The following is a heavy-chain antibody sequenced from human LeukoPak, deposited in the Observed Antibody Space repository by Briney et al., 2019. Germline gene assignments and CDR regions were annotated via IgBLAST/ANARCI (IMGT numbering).Heavy chain of an antibody. CDR1: GGSISGYY. CDR2: VYETGGT. V-gene: IGHV4-59*01. CDR3: ARGNSSGWYGGFDY. J-gene: IGHJ4*02. Sequence: PSETLSLTCSVSGGSISGYYWSWIRQTPGKGLEWIAYVYETGGTNYNPSLESRVTISQDTSRNQFSLKLASVTAADTAVYYCARGNSSGWYGGFDYWGQGSLVTVSS. D-gene: IGHD6-19*01.